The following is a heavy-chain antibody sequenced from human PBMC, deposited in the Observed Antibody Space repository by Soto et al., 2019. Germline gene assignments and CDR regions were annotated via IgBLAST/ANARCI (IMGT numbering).Heavy chain of an antibody. CDR2: ISASGGSI. V-gene: IGHV3-23*01. CDR1: GFIFSSSA. D-gene: IGHD2-21*02. Sequence: EVQLLDSGGGLVQPGGALRLSCSASGFIFSSSAMNWVRQAPGKGLEWVSAISASGGSIYYADSVKGRFTISRDNSKTTLYLQMDSLRAEDTAVYYCAKGGGDSLRYGMDVWGQGTTVTVSS. CDR3: AKGGGDSLRYGMDV. J-gene: IGHJ6*02.